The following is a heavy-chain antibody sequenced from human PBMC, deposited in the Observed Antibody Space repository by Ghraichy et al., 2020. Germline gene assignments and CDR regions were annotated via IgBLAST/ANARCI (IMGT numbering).Heavy chain of an antibody. J-gene: IGHJ6*02. CDR1: GDSLSSDY. Sequence: SETLSLTCTVSGDSLSSDYWSWIRHPPGKGLECIGYTYYTGSTHYNPSLKSRITISVDRSKNQISLRLRSVTAADTGVYYCARGVSVKYYGMDVWGQGTTVAVSS. V-gene: IGHV4-59*01. CDR3: ARGVSVKYYGMDV. CDR2: TYYTGST. D-gene: IGHD3-16*01.